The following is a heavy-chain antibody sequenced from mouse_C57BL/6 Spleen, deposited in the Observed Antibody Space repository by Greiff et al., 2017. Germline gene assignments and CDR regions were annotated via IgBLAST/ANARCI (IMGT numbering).Heavy chain of an antibody. D-gene: IGHD1-1*01. Sequence: EVKLVESGGGLVQPGGSLKLSCAASGFTFSDYGMAWVRQAPRKGPEWVAFISNLAYSIYYADTVTGRFTISGENAKNTLYLEMRSLRSEDTAMYYCARRVDYGRSGYYAIDYWGQGTSVTVSS. CDR1: GFTFSDYG. CDR2: ISNLAYSI. CDR3: ARRVDYGRSGYYAIDY. J-gene: IGHJ4*01. V-gene: IGHV5-15*04.